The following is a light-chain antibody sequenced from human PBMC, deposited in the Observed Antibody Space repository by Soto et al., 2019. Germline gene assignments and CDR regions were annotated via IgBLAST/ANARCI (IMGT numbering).Light chain of an antibody. Sequence: QSVLTQPASVSGSPGQSITISCTGTISDIGGYNFVSWYQQHPDKAPKLIISEVSNRPSGISNRFSGSKSGNTASLTISGLQAEDEADYYCSSYTTKSTVPVLFGGGTKLTVL. CDR1: ISDIGGYNF. CDR2: EVS. V-gene: IGLV2-14*01. CDR3: SSYTTKSTVPVL. J-gene: IGLJ2*01.